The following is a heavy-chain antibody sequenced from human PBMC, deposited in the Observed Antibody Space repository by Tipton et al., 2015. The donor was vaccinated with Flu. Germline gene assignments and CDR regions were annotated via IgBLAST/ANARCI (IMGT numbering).Heavy chain of an antibody. CDR3: ARRKTVTTRLTYFDY. CDR1: GGSITSYY. CDR2: IYYSGST. D-gene: IGHD4-17*01. J-gene: IGHJ4*02. V-gene: IGHV4-59*08. Sequence: TLSLTCTVSGGSITSYYWSWIRQPPGKGLEWIGYIYYSGSTNDNPSLKSRVTISVDTSKNQFSLKLSSGTAADTAVYYCARRKTVTTRLTYFDYWGQGTLVTVSS.